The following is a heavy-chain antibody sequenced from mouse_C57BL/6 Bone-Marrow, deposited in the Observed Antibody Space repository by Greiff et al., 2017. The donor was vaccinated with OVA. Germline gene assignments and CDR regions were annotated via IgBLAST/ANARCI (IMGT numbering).Heavy chain of an antibody. J-gene: IGHJ1*03. Sequence: DVMLVESGGGLVQPKGSLKLSCAASGFSFNTYAMNWVRQAPGKGLEWVARIRSKSNNYATYYADSVKDRFTISRDDSESMLYLQMYNLKTEDTAMYYCVRIITTGYFDVWGTGTTVTVSS. CDR3: VRIITTGYFDV. CDR1: GFSFNTYA. V-gene: IGHV10-1*01. CDR2: IRSKSNNYAT. D-gene: IGHD1-1*01.